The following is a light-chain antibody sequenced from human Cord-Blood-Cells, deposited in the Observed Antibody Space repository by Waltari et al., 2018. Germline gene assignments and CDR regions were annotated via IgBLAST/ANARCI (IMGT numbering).Light chain of an antibody. CDR2: EDS. CDR3: SSYTSSSTLV. Sequence: QSALTQPASVSGSPGQSITISCTGTSSDARGYNYVSWYQQHPGTAPKLMIYEDSNRPSVVSKRFPDSKSGNTASLTISGLQAEDEADYYCSSYTSSSTLVFGGGTKLTVL. CDR1: SSDARGYNY. V-gene: IGLV2-14*01. J-gene: IGLJ2*01.